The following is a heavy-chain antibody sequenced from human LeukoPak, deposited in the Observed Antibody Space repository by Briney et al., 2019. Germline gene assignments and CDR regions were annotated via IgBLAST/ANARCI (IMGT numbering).Heavy chain of an antibody. D-gene: IGHD1-26*01. V-gene: IGHV4-30-4*01. CDR3: ARDPPSGSYHTHDAFDI. CDR2: IFYSGST. Sequence: SSQTLSLTCTVSGGSISSGDYYWSWIRQPPGKGLEWIAYIFYSGSTYYNPSLKSRVIISLDTSKNQFSLKLSSVTAADTAVYYCARDPPSGSYHTHDAFDIWGQGTMVTVSS. J-gene: IGHJ3*02. CDR1: GGSISSGDYY.